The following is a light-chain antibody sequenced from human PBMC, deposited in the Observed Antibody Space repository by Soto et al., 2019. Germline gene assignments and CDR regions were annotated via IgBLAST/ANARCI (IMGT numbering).Light chain of an antibody. J-gene: IGLJ3*02. V-gene: IGLV2-11*01. Sequence: QSALTQPRSVSGSPGQSVTISCTGTTSDVGAYNYVSWYQQEPGKAPKLMIFDVSNRPSGVPDRFSGSKSGNTASLTISGLQAEDEADYYCSSYAGRNTWVFGGGTKLTVL. CDR1: TSDVGAYNY. CDR2: DVS. CDR3: SSYAGRNTWV.